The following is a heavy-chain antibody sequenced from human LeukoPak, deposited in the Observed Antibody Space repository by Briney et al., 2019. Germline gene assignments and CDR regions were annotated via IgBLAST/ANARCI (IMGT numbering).Heavy chain of an antibody. CDR1: EFTFSSYE. Sequence: GGSLRLSCAASEFTFSSYEMNWVRQAPGKGLEWVSYISSSGSTIYYADSVKGRFTISRDNAKNSLYLQMNSLRAEDTAVYYCARVRYSSGWSSDYWGQGTLVTVSS. CDR3: ARVRYSSGWSSDY. D-gene: IGHD6-19*01. V-gene: IGHV3-48*03. CDR2: ISSSGSTI. J-gene: IGHJ4*02.